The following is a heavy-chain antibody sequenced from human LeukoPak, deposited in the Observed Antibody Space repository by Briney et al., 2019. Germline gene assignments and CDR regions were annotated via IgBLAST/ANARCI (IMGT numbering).Heavy chain of an antibody. J-gene: IGHJ6*03. D-gene: IGHD6-6*01. Sequence: GGSLRLSCAASGFTFSSYGMSWVRQVPGKGLEWVAIISYDGTNKYYADSVKGRFTISRDSSKNTLYLQMNSLRPEDTAVYYCARAHLSSASTDYMTVWGKGTTVTVSS. V-gene: IGHV3-30*03. CDR3: ARAHLSSASTDYMTV. CDR1: GFTFSSYG. CDR2: ISYDGTNK.